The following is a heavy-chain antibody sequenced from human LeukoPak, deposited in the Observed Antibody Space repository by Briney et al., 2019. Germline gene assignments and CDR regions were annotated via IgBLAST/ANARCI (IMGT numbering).Heavy chain of an antibody. CDR2: ISTFRHNT. J-gene: IGHJ6*02. V-gene: IGHV1-18*01. Sequence: ASVTVSCKASGYTFTSKGLSWVRQVPGQGLEWMGWISTFRHNTDYAQNFQGRLTLTTDTFTSTAYMELRGLRSDDTAVYYCARDVDLLMDVWGQGTTVSVSS. CDR1: GYTFTSKG. CDR3: ARDVDLLMDV. D-gene: IGHD3-9*01.